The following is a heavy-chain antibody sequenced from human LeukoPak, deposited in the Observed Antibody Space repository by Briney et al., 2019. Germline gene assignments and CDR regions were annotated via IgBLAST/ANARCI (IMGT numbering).Heavy chain of an antibody. CDR1: GFTFSYHY. J-gene: IGHJ4*02. CDR3: TRELAAGSIDY. D-gene: IGHD6-13*01. CDR2: SRNKANNYKT. V-gene: IGHV3-72*01. Sequence: GGSLRLSCAASGFTFSYHYMDWVRQAPGKGLGWVGRSRNKANNYKTEYAASVKGRFTISRDDSRNSLDLQMNSLKIEDTAVYFCTRELAAGSIDYWGQGTLVTVSS.